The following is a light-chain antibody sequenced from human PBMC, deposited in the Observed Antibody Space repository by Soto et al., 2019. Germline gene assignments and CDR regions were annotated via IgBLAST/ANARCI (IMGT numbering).Light chain of an antibody. V-gene: IGKV3-11*01. CDR2: DTS. CDR1: QSVNNY. CDR3: QQRSIWPWT. J-gene: IGKJ1*01. Sequence: EIVLTQSPATLSLSPGERATLSCRASQSVNNYLAWYQQKPGQAPRVLIYDTSDRATGIPARFSGSRSGTDFTLPISSLEPEDFAVFYCQQRSIWPWTFGQGTKVDTK.